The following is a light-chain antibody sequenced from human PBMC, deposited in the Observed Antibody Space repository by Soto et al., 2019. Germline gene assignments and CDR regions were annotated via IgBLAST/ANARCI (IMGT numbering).Light chain of an antibody. CDR1: RCVSSS. V-gene: IGKV3-15*01. CDR3: QQYKNWPPWT. J-gene: IGKJ1*01. CDR2: GAS. Sequence: DIVMTQSPATVSVSAGVSATLSCRFSRCVSSSLAWYQQKPGQAPRFLIYGASTRATCIPARFSGSESGTECTLTSSSLQSEDFAVYYWQQYKNWPPWTFGQGTKVDIK.